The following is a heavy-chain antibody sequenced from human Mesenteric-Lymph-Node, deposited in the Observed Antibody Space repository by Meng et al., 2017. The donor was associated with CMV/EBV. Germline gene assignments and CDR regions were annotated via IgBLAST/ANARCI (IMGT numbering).Heavy chain of an antibody. CDR2: IYSGGST. V-gene: IGHV3-53*01. CDR1: GFTVNSNY. Sequence: GESLKISCAASGFTVNSNYMSWVRQAPGKGLEWVSVIYSGGSTYYANSVKGRFTSSRDNSKNTLYLQMNSLRAEDTAVYYCARSSYNNYGAYFDSWGQGTLVTVSS. D-gene: IGHD4-11*01. J-gene: IGHJ4*02. CDR3: ARSSYNNYGAYFDS.